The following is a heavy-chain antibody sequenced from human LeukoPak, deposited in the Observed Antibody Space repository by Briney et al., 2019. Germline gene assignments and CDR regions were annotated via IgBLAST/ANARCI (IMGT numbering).Heavy chain of an antibody. D-gene: IGHD1-26*01. J-gene: IGHJ4*02. CDR1: GFTFSSYS. Sequence: GGSLRLSCAASGFTFSSYSMNWVRQAPGKGLEWVSSISSSSSYMYYADSVKGRFTISRDNAKNSLYLQMNSLRAEDTSVYYCARVGVGATLYYFDYWGQGTLVTVSS. V-gene: IGHV3-21*01. CDR2: ISSSSSYM. CDR3: ARVGVGATLYYFDY.